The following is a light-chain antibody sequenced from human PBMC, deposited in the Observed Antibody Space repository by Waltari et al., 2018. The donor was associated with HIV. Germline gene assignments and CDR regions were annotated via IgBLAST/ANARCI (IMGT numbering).Light chain of an antibody. V-gene: IGLV1-51*01. CDR1: SSTIGNNY. Sequence: SVLTQPPSVSAAPGQKVTISCSGSSSTIGNNYVSWFQPLPGAAPRFLIYDNNQRPAGVPDRFSGSRSGTSATLGVSGLQPGDEADYYCGTWDTSLDAGVFGGGTKLTVL. CDR2: DNN. CDR3: GTWDTSLDAGV. J-gene: IGLJ3*02.